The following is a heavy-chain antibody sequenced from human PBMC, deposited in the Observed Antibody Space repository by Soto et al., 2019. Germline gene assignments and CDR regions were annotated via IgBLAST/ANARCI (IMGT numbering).Heavy chain of an antibody. D-gene: IGHD2-15*01. Sequence: VGSLRLSCAASGFIFSTYTMNWVRQAPGKGLEWVSSITSSGSYVYYADSMKGRFTISRDNAKNSVYLQVNSLRAEDTAVYHCARLHCSGGSCYYSFDYWGQGTLVTVSS. V-gene: IGHV3-21*01. CDR1: GFIFSTYT. CDR3: ARLHCSGGSCYYSFDY. J-gene: IGHJ4*02. CDR2: ITSSGSYV.